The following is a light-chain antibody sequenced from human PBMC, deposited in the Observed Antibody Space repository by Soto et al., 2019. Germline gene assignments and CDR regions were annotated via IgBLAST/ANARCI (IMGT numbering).Light chain of an antibody. V-gene: IGKV3-15*01. J-gene: IGKJ1*01. Sequence: EIVMTQSPATLSVSPGERATLSCRASQSVSSNLAWYQQKPGQAPRLLIYGASTRATGIPARFSGSGSGTEFTLTISSLQSEDFAVYYCQHYDWSLTWTVGPGTKVDSK. CDR2: GAS. CDR1: QSVSSN. CDR3: QHYDWSLTWT.